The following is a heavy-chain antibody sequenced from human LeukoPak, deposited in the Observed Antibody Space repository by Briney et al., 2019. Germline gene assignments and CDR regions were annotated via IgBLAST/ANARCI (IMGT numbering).Heavy chain of an antibody. CDR3: AKDPHTGIAPDY. D-gene: IGHD5-18*01. Sequence: SETLSLTCTVSGGTISSYYWNWIRQPPGKGLEWIGYIHYSGSTKYNPSLKSRVTISVDTSKNQFSLKLSSVTAADTAVYYCAKDPHTGIAPDYWGQGTLVTVSS. J-gene: IGHJ4*02. CDR2: IHYSGST. CDR1: GGTISSYY. V-gene: IGHV4-59*12.